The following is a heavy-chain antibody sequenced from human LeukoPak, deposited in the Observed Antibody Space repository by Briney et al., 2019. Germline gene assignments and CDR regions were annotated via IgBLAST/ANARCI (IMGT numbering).Heavy chain of an antibody. J-gene: IGHJ5*02. D-gene: IGHD1-7*01. CDR2: INAGNGHT. CDR1: GYTFTNYA. V-gene: IGHV1-3*01. CDR3: AKDRGITGTTTRFDP. Sequence: ASVKVSCKTSGYTFTNYAIHWVRQAPGQNLEWMGWINAGNGHTKSSQKFQGRVTITRDTSASTAYMDLSSLRSEDTAVYYCAKDRGITGTTTRFDPWGQGTLVTVSS.